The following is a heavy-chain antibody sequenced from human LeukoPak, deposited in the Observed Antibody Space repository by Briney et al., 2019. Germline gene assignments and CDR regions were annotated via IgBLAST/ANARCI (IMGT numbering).Heavy chain of an antibody. J-gene: IGHJ4*02. CDR3: ARGHKGGRSSSWYDY. CDR2: INHSGIT. CDR1: GGSFSGYY. Sequence: SETLALTFAVYGGSFSGYYWSWIRKPPGKGLEGMGEINHSGITNYNPSLRSRDSLSVDTTKNQFSLKLSSVTAADTAVYYCARGHKGGRSSSWYDYWGQGTLVTVSS. D-gene: IGHD6-13*01. V-gene: IGHV4-34*01.